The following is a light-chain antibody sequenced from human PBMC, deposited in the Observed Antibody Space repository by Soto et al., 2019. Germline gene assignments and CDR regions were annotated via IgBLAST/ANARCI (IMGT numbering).Light chain of an antibody. CDR2: AAS. CDR1: QSINKY. CDR3: QQSSTTPWT. J-gene: IGKJ1*01. V-gene: IGKV1-39*01. Sequence: GGRVTITCRASQSINKYLNWYLQRPGKAPKLLIYAASSLRSGVPSRFSGRGSGTDFTLTINSLQPEDFATYYCQQSSTTPWTFGRGTKVDIK.